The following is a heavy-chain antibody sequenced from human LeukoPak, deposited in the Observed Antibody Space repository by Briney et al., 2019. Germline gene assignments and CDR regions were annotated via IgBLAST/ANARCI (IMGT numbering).Heavy chain of an antibody. CDR3: ASSFRITGTTYYY. Sequence: GGSLRLSCSASGFTFSSFWMHWVRHVPGKGLVWVSGVSSDGRITNYADFVKGRFTVSRDTAKNTLSLQMDSLRADDTAIYFCASSFRITGTTYYYWGPGTLVTVSS. D-gene: IGHD1-20*01. J-gene: IGHJ4*02. CDR2: VSSDGRIT. CDR1: GFTFSSFW. V-gene: IGHV3-74*01.